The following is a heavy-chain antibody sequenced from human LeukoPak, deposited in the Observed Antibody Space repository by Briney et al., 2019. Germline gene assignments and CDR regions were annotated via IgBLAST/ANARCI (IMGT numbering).Heavy chain of an antibody. D-gene: IGHD5-18*01. V-gene: IGHV1-18*04. CDR2: ISTFNGHT. CDR3: ARVDTVNYYYYMDV. J-gene: IGHJ6*03. Sequence: GESLKISCKGSGYSFTNYWIGWVRQAPGHGLEWMGWISTFNGHTNYAQSRQDRVTMTTDTSTSTVYMELSSLISDDTAVYYCARVDTVNYYYYMDVWGKGTPVTVSS. CDR1: GYSFTNYW.